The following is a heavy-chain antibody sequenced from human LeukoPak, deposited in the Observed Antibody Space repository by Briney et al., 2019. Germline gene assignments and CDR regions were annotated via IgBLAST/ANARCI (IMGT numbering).Heavy chain of an antibody. D-gene: IGHD3-10*01. CDR3: AKDISGSGTGFDY. V-gene: IGHV3-9*01. Sequence: GGSLRLSCAASGFTFDEYAMHWVRHAPGKGLEWVSGISWNSGSIGYADSVKGRFTISRDNAKNSLYLQMNRLRAEDTALYYCAKDISGSGTGFDYWGQGTLVTVSS. CDR2: ISWNSGSI. J-gene: IGHJ4*02. CDR1: GFTFDEYA.